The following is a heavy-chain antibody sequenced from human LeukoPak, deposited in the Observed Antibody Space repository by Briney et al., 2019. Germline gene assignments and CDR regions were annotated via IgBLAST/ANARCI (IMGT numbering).Heavy chain of an antibody. CDR2: IRYDGSNK. CDR3: ARDLTYGGNSGHYYYYYMDV. CDR1: GFTFSSYG. V-gene: IGHV3-30*02. D-gene: IGHD4-23*01. Sequence: GGSLRLSCAASGFTFSSYGMHWVRQAPGKGLEWVAFIRYDGSNKYYADSVKGRFTISRDNSKNTLYLQMNSLRAEDTAVYYCARDLTYGGNSGHYYYYYMDVWGKGTTVTVSS. J-gene: IGHJ6*03.